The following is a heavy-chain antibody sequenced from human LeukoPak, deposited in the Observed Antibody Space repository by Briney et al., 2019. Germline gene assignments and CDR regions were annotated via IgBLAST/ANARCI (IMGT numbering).Heavy chain of an antibody. CDR1: GYTFTGYY. Sequence: ASVKVSCKASGYTFTGYYMHWVRQAPGQGLEWMGWINPNSGGTNYAQKFQGRVTMTRDTSISTAYMELSRLRSDDTAVYYCARDFSEWELPRGYWGQGTLVTVSS. J-gene: IGHJ4*02. V-gene: IGHV1-2*02. D-gene: IGHD1-26*01. CDR2: INPNSGGT. CDR3: ARDFSEWELPRGY.